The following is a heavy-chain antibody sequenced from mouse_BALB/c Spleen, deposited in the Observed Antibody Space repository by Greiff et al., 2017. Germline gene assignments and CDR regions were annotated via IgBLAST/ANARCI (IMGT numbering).Heavy chain of an antibody. J-gene: IGHJ4*01. CDR3: ARGGTMITKSMDY. D-gene: IGHD2-4*01. CDR1: GFTFSSFG. CDR2: ISSGSSTI. Sequence: EVKLMESGGGLVQPGGSRKLSCAASGFTFSSFGMHWVRQAPEKGLEWVAYISSGSSTIYYADTVKGRFTISRDNSKNTLFLQLTSLRSEDTAMYYCARGGTMITKSMDYWGQGTSVTVSS. V-gene: IGHV5-17*02.